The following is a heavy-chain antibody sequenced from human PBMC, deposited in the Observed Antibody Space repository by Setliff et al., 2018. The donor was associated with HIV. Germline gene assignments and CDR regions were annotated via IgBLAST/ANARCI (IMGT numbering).Heavy chain of an antibody. V-gene: IGHV1-46*01. Sequence: GASVKVSCKASGYNFISYHLHWLRQAPGQGLEWMGIINANGGGTSYAQKFQGRVTMTEDTSTDTAYMELSSLRSEDTAVYYCATVGPTIWGAFDIWGQGTMVTVSS. CDR3: ATVGPTIWGAFDI. CDR1: GYNFISYH. CDR2: INANGGGT. D-gene: IGHD3-16*01. J-gene: IGHJ3*02.